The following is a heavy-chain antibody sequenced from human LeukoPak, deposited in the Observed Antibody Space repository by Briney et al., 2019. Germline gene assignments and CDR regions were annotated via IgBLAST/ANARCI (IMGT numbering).Heavy chain of an antibody. J-gene: IGHJ6*02. V-gene: IGHV3-11*04. CDR2: ISNSGSTI. Sequence: GGSLRLSCAASGFTFSDYYMSWIRQAPGKGLEWVSYISNSGSTIYYADSVKGRFAISRDNSKNTLYLQMNSLRAEDTAVYYCAREAGTTYYYYGMDVWGQGTTVTVSS. CDR3: AREAGTTYYYYGMDV. CDR1: GFTFSDYY. D-gene: IGHD1-1*01.